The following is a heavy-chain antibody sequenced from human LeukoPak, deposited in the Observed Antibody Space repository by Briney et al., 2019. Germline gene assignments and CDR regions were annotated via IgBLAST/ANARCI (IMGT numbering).Heavy chain of an antibody. Sequence: PGGSLRLSCAVSGFTFSSYWMTWVRQAPGKGLEWVANIKQDGSDKYYVDSVKGRFTISRDNAKNSLYLQMNSLRAEDTAVYYCARSYDSSGEYSDYWGQGTLVTVSS. CDR2: IKQDGSDK. D-gene: IGHD3-22*01. J-gene: IGHJ4*02. CDR3: ARSYDSSGEYSDY. CDR1: GFTFSSYW. V-gene: IGHV3-7*01.